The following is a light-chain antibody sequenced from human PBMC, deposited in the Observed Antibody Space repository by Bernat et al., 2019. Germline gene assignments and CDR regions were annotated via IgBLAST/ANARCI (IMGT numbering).Light chain of an antibody. J-gene: IGKJ2*01. CDR2: GVS. CDR1: QTIANN. V-gene: IGKV3-15*01. CDR3: QQYNNWPYT. Sequence: EIVMTQSPASLPVSPGERATLSCGASQTIANNLAWYQQRPGQTPRLPIFGVSTGATGIPARFSGSGSGTEFTLTISSLQSEDFAVYYCQQYNNWPYTFGQGTKLEIK.